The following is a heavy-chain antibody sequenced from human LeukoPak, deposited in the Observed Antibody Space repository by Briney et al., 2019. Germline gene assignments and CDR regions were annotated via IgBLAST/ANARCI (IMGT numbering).Heavy chain of an antibody. CDR1: GGTFSSYA. V-gene: IGHV1-69*05. CDR2: IIPIFGTA. CDR3: ARGLGYSSGWLTHFDY. D-gene: IGHD6-19*01. J-gene: IGHJ4*02. Sequence: SVKVSCKASGGTFSSYAISWVRQAPGQGLEWMGRIIPIFGTANYAQKFQGRVTITTDESTSTAYMELSSLRSGDTAVYYCARGLGYSSGWLTHFDYWGQGTLATVSS.